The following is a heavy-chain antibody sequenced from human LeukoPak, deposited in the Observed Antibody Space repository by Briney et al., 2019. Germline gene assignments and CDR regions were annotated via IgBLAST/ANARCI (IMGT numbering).Heavy chain of an antibody. Sequence: GASVKVSCKVSGYTLTELSMHWVRQAPGKGLEWMGGFDPEDGETLYAQKLQGRVTMTEDTSTDTAYMELSSLRYEHTAVYYCATAKYSSGWYGAFDIWGQGTMVTVSP. CDR2: FDPEDGET. D-gene: IGHD6-19*01. V-gene: IGHV1-24*01. CDR1: GYTLTELS. J-gene: IGHJ3*02. CDR3: ATAKYSSGWYGAFDI.